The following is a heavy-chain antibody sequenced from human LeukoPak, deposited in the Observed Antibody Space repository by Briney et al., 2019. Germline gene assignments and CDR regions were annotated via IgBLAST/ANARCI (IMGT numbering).Heavy chain of an antibody. V-gene: IGHV4-34*01. D-gene: IGHD5-12*01. CDR2: INHSGST. CDR3: PVAMTLEAFDI. J-gene: IGHJ3*02. Sequence: SETLSLTCAVYGGSFSGYYWSWIRQPPGKGLEWIGEINHSGSTNYNPSLKSRVTVSVDTSKNQFSLKLSSVTAADTAVYYCPVAMTLEAFDIWGQGTKVTVSS. CDR1: GGSFSGYY.